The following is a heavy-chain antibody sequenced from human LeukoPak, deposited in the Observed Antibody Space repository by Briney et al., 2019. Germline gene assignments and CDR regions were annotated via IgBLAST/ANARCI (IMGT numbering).Heavy chain of an antibody. CDR3: ARGGRGLRLGELSHFDY. D-gene: IGHD3-16*02. J-gene: IGHJ4*02. V-gene: IGHV4-30-4*01. CDR2: IYYSGSI. CDR1: GGSISPYY. Sequence: SETLSLTCTVSGGSISPYYWSWIRQPPGKGLEWIGYIYYSGSIYYNPSLKSRVTISADTSKNQFSLKLSSVTAADTAVYYCARGGRGLRLGELSHFDYWGQGTLVTVSS.